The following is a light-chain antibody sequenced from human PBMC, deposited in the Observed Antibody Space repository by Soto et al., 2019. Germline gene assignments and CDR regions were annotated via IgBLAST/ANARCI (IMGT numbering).Light chain of an antibody. J-gene: IGKJ1*01. CDR3: QQYASSLGT. CDR2: GAS. Sequence: EIVLTQSPGTLSLSPGERATLSCRASQSVSSSYLAWYQQKPGQAPRLLIYGASSRATGIPDRFSGSGSGTDFTLTISRLELEEFAVYYCQQYASSLGTFGQGTKVEIK. CDR1: QSVSSSY. V-gene: IGKV3-20*01.